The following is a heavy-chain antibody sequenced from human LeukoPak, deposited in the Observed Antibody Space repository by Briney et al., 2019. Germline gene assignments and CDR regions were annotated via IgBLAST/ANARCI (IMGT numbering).Heavy chain of an antibody. CDR1: GYTFIAYY. V-gene: IGHV1-2*02. CDR2: INPNSGGT. CDR3: ARAGLGYSSSWDYYYYMDG. Sequence: VASVTVSCKASGYTFIAYYMNWVRQAPGQGLEWMGWINPNSGGTNYAQRFQGRVTMTRDTSISTVYMELSRLRSDDTAVYYCARAGLGYSSSWDYYYYMDGGGKGTTVTVSS. J-gene: IGHJ6*03. D-gene: IGHD6-13*01.